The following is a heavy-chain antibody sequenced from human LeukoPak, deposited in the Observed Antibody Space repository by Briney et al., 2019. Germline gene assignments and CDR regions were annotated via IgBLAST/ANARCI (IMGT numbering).Heavy chain of an antibody. Sequence: GGSLRLSCAASGFSFRNYWMSWVRQAPGKGLEWVANINPDGSEKYYVDSVKGRFTISRDNAKNSLCLQMDSLRAEDTAVSYCARAGTAGSVDYWGQGTLVTVSS. CDR2: INPDGSEK. J-gene: IGHJ4*02. V-gene: IGHV3-7*01. CDR1: GFSFRNYW. D-gene: IGHD6-13*01. CDR3: ARAGTAGSVDY.